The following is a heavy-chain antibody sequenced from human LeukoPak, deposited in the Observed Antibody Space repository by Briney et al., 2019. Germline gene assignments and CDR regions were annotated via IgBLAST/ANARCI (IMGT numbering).Heavy chain of an antibody. D-gene: IGHD1-26*01. CDR2: ISGSGGST. J-gene: IGHJ4*02. CDR3: AKTGPSGSYLFEYFDY. Sequence: GGSLRLSCAASGLTFSNYWMTWVRQAPGKGLEWVSAISGSGGSTYYADSVKGRFTISRDNSKNTLYLQMNSLRAEDTAVYYCAKTGPSGSYLFEYFDYWGQGTLVTVSS. CDR1: GLTFSNYW. V-gene: IGHV3-23*01.